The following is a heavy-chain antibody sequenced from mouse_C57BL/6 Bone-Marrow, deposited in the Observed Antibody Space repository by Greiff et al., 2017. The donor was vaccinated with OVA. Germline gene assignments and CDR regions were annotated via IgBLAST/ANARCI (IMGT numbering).Heavy chain of an antibody. CDR1: GYTFTSYW. J-gene: IGHJ4*01. CDR3: AKSPLGPHIMDY. CDR2: IDPSDSYT. D-gene: IGHD3-3*01. V-gene: IGHV1-69*01. Sequence: QVQLQQPGAELVMPGASVKLSCKASGYTFTSYWMHWVKQRPGQGLEWIGEIDPSDSYTNYNQKFKGKATLNVDTSFSTAYMQLSSLTSEESAVYDGAKSPLGPHIMDYWGQGTSVTVSS.